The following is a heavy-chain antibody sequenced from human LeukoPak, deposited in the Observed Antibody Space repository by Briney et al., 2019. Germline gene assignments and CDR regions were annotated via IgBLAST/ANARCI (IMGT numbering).Heavy chain of an antibody. CDR1: GYTFTGYY. V-gene: IGHV1-2*02. D-gene: IGHD5-24*01. Sequence: ASVRVSCKASGYTFTGYYMHWVRQAPGQGLEWMGWINPNSGGTNYAQKFQGRVTMTRDTSISTAYMELSRLRSDDTAVYYCARAVRAEADGFDIWGQGTMVTVSS. J-gene: IGHJ3*02. CDR2: INPNSGGT. CDR3: ARAVRAEADGFDI.